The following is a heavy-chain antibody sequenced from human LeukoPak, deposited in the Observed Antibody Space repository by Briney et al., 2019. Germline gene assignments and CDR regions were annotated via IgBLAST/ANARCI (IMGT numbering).Heavy chain of an antibody. CDR2: ISSSSSYI. J-gene: IGHJ6*02. Sequence: GGSLRLSCAASGFTFSSYSMNWVRQAPGKGLEWVSSISSSSSYIYYADSVKGRFTISRDNAKNSLYLQMNSLRAEDTAVYYCARFGEVDLGDQHTGLYYYGMDVWGQGTTVTVSS. D-gene: IGHD3-16*01. V-gene: IGHV3-21*01. CDR1: GFTFSSYS. CDR3: ARFGEVDLGDQHTGLYYYGMDV.